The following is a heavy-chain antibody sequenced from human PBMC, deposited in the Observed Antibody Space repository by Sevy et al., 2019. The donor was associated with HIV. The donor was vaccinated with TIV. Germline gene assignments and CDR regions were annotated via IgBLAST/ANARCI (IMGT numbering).Heavy chain of an antibody. CDR1: GFTFSSYS. Sequence: GGSLRLSCAASGFTFSSYSMNWVRQAPGKGLEWVSSISSSSSYIYYADSVKGRFTISRDNAKNSLYLQMNSLRAEDTAVYYCATDFVSDYGGNEGGYYYYYGMDVWGQGTTVTVSS. V-gene: IGHV3-21*01. J-gene: IGHJ6*02. D-gene: IGHD4-17*01. CDR2: ISSSSSYI. CDR3: ATDFVSDYGGNEGGYYYYYGMDV.